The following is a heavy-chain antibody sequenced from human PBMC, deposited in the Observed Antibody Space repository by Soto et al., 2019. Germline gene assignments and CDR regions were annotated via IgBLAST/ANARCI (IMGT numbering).Heavy chain of an antibody. CDR2: ISSSSSAI. Sequence: GGSLRLSCAASGFTFSSYSMNWVRQAPGKGLEWVSYISSSSSAIYYADSVKGRFTISRDNAKNSLYLQMNSLRAEDTAVYYCARANYYGSPGDFDYWGQGTLVTVSS. CDR3: ARANYYGSPGDFDY. CDR1: GFTFSSYS. D-gene: IGHD3-10*01. J-gene: IGHJ4*02. V-gene: IGHV3-48*01.